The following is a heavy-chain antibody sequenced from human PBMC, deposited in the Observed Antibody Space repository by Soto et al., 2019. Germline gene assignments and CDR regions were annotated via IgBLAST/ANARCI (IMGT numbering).Heavy chain of an antibody. Sequence: RGESLKISCKSSGYSFSTYWIAWVRQMPGKGLEWMGVIYPDDSDTRYSPSFQGQVTISADKSISTAYLQWNSLKASDTAMYYCARQSQYYGMDVWGQGTTVTVSS. CDR1: GYSFSTYW. CDR2: IYPDDSDT. V-gene: IGHV5-51*01. CDR3: ARQSQYYGMDV. J-gene: IGHJ6*02.